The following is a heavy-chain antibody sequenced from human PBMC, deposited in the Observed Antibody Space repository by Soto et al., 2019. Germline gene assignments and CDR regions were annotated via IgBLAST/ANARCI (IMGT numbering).Heavy chain of an antibody. J-gene: IGHJ4*02. CDR2: IYHSGST. Sequence: QLQLQESGPGLVKPSETLSLTCTVSGGSISPYYWTWIRQPPGMGLEWLGYIYHSGSTDYNPSLKSRVSMSVDTSKNQLSLRLRSVTAADTAVYFCARVHGTREVFWGQGTLVTVSS. D-gene: IGHD1-26*01. V-gene: IGHV4-59*01. CDR3: ARVHGTREVF. CDR1: GGSISPYY.